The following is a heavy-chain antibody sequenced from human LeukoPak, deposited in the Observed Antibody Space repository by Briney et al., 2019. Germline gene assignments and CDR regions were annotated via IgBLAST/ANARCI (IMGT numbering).Heavy chain of an antibody. CDR1: GFTVSSNY. J-gene: IGHJ4*02. V-gene: IGHV3-53*01. Sequence: QTGGSLRLSCAASGFTVSSNYMSWVRQAPVKGLEWVSVIYSGGSTYYADSVKGRFTISRDNSKNTLYLQMNSLRAEDTAVYYCARGRSDYVWGSYSYTPYYFDYWGQGTLVTVSS. CDR3: ARGRSDYVWGSYSYTPYYFDY. D-gene: IGHD3-16*02. CDR2: IYSGGST.